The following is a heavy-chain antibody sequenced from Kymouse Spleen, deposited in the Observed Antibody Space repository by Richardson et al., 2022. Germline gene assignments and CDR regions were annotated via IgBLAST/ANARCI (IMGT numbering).Heavy chain of an antibody. J-gene: IGHJ4*02. CDR1: GFTFSSYG. CDR2: ISYDGSNK. Sequence: QVQLVESGGGVVQPGRSLRLSCAASGFTFSSYGMHWVRQAPGKGLEWVAVISYDGSNKYYADSVKGRFTISRDNSKNTLYLQMNSLRAEDTAVYYCAKDQWELLRGALGYWGQGTLVTVSS. D-gene: IGHD1-26*01. V-gene: IGHV3-30*18. CDR3: AKDQWELLRGALGY.